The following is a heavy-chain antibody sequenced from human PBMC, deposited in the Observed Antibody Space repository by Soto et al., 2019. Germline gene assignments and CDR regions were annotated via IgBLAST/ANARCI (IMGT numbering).Heavy chain of an antibody. Sequence: EVQLLESGGGLVQPGGSLRLSCAASGFTFTNYAMSWVRQAPGKGLEWVAGIVGADSVKGRFYADSVKGRFTISRDNSKNRLDLQMSSLRPEDTAVYYCARDLPLYCRGDCNFDFWGQGTLVTVSS. J-gene: IGHJ4*02. CDR3: ARDLPLYCRGDCNFDF. V-gene: IGHV3-23*01. CDR1: GFTFTNYA. D-gene: IGHD2-21*02. CDR2: IVGADSVKGR.